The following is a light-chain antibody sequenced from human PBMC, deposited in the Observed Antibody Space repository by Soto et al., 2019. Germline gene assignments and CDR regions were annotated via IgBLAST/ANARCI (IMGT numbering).Light chain of an antibody. J-gene: IGKJ4*01. CDR2: GAS. CDR3: QPHNNWPFVT. CDR1: RSISRN. V-gene: IGKV3-15*01. Sequence: EMVLTQSPATLSGSPGERGTLSCRASRSISRNLAWYQQKAGQAPRLLIYGASTRATGIPDRFSGRGSGTEFTLTINGLQSEDFATYYCQPHNNWPFVTFGGGTRVEIK.